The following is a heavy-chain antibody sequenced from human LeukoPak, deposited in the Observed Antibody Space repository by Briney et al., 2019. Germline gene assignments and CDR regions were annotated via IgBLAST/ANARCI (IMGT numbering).Heavy chain of an antibody. CDR3: AILPGYSSGWYEVNY. J-gene: IGHJ4*02. CDR2: TSGSGGST. V-gene: IGHV3-23*01. D-gene: IGHD6-13*01. CDR1: GFTFSSYA. Sequence: GGSLRLSCAASGFTFSSYAMSWVRQAPGKGLEWVSGTSGSGGSTYYADSVKGRFTISRDNSRNTLYLQMNSPRAEDTAVYYCAILPGYSSGWYEVNYWGQGTLVTVSS.